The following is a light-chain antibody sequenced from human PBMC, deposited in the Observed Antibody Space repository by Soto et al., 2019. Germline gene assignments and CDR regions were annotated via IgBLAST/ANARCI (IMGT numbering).Light chain of an antibody. CDR2: EVS. CDR3: SSYTSGITVA. V-gene: IGLV2-18*02. CDR1: SSDVGSYDR. Sequence: QSALTQPPSVSGSPGQSVTISCTGTSSDVGSYDRVSWYQQPPGTAPKLIIYEVSNRPSGVPDRFSGSKSGSTASLTISGLQAEDEADYYCSSYTSGITVAFGGGTKLTVL. J-gene: IGLJ2*01.